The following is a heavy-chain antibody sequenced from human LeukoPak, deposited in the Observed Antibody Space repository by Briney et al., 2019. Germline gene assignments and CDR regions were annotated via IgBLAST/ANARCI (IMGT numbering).Heavy chain of an antibody. CDR2: IYPGDSDT. D-gene: IGHD3-10*01. J-gene: IGHJ4*02. CDR3: ARSTGIWFGEF. CDR1: GYSFTNYW. V-gene: IGHV5-51*01. Sequence: GESLKISCKGSGYSFTNYWIGWVRPMPGKGLGWMGIIYPGDSDTRYSPSFQGQVTISADKSISTAYLQWSSLRASDTAMYYCARSTGIWFGEFWGQGTLVTVSS.